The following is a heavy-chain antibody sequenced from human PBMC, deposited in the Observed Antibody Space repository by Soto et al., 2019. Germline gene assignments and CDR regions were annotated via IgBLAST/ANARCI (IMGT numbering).Heavy chain of an antibody. V-gene: IGHV1-46*03. CDR2: INPSGGST. D-gene: IGHD5-12*01. Sequence: ASVKVSCKASGYTFTSYYMHWVRQAPGQGLEWMGIINPSGGSTSYAQKFQGRVTMTRDTSTSTVYMELSSLRSEDTAVYYCARGSLDGGYVDTYFDYRGQGTLVTVSS. J-gene: IGHJ4*02. CDR3: ARGSLDGGYVDTYFDY. CDR1: GYTFTSYY.